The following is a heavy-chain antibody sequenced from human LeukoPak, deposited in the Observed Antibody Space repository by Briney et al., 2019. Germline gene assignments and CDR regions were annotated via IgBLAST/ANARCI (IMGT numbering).Heavy chain of an antibody. CDR2: IKEDGSKQ. J-gene: IGHJ4*02. CDR1: GFTFSSYS. V-gene: IGHV3-7*01. Sequence: GGSLRVSCAASGFTFSSYSMNWVRQAPGKGLEWVANIKEDGSKQYYVDSVKGRFTISRDNARNSVFLQMNSLRVDATAVYYCARDVPLYDKYWGVDNWGQGTLTTVAS. D-gene: IGHD3-16*02. CDR3: ARDVPLYDKYWGVDN.